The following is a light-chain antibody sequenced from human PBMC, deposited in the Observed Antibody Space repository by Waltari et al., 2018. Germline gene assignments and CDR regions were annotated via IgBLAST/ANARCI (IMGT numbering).Light chain of an antibody. Sequence: EIVLTQSPATLPLSPGERATLSCRASQSVSSNLAWYQQKPGQAPRLLIYGASTRATGIPARFSGSGSGTEFTLTISSLQSEDFAVYYCQQYNNWPRGTFGQGTRLEIK. CDR2: GAS. CDR3: QQYNNWPRGT. J-gene: IGKJ5*01. V-gene: IGKV3-15*01. CDR1: QSVSSN.